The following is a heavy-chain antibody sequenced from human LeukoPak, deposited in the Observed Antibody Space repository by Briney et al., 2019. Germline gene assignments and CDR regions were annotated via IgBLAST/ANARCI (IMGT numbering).Heavy chain of an antibody. CDR2: IYYSGSP. J-gene: IGHJ5*02. V-gene: IGHV4-39*01. D-gene: IGHD1-1*01. Sequence: PSETLSLTCTVSGGSISSTSYNWGWIRQPPGKGLEWIGRIYYSGSPYYNPSLKSRVTISVDTSKNQFSLKLSSVTAADTAVYYCAGSVQLERRRRVDAWGQGTLVTVSS. CDR1: GGSISSTSYN. CDR3: AGSVQLERRRRVDA.